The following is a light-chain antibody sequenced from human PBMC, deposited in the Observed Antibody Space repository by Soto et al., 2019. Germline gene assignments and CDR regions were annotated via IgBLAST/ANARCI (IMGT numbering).Light chain of an antibody. V-gene: IGKV3-20*01. CDR1: QSVSSY. Sequence: EIVFTQSPATPSLSPGERATLSCRASQSVSSYLAWYQQKPGQAPRLLIYGASTRATGIPDRFSGSGSGTDFTLTISRLEPEDSAVYYCQQYGSSPTWTFGQGTKVDIK. CDR3: QQYGSSPTWT. J-gene: IGKJ1*01. CDR2: GAS.